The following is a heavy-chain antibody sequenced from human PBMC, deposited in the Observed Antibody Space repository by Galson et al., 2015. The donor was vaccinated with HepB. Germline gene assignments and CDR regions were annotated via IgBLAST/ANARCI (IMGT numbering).Heavy chain of an antibody. CDR3: ATRISTSSTLVVDL. D-gene: IGHD2/OR15-2a*01. V-gene: IGHV5-10-1*01. Sequence: QSGAEVKKPGESLRISCKGSGYKFANYWINWVRQMPGKGLEWMGRIDPGDSETNYSPPFQGHVTMSVDKSVNTAYLQWSSLKASDTAMYYCATRISTSSTLVVDLWGRGTLVTVSS. J-gene: IGHJ2*01. CDR2: IDPGDSET. CDR1: GYKFANYW.